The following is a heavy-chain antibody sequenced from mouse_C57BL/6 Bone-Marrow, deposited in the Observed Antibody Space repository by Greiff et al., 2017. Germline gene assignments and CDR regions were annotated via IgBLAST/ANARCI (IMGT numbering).Heavy chain of an antibody. J-gene: IGHJ3*01. CDR1: GFNIKDDY. CDR2: IDPENGDT. D-gene: IGHD2-2*01. CDR3: TRAMVTPLAY. V-gene: IGHV14-4*01. Sequence: EVQVVESGAELVRPGASVKLSCTASGFNIKDDYMHWVKQRPEQGLEWIGWIDPENGDTEYASKFQGKATITADTSSNTAYLQLSSLTSEDTAVXYCTRAMVTPLAYRGQGSLVTVSA.